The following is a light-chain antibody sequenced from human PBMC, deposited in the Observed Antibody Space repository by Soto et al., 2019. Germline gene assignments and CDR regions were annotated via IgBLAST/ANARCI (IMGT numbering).Light chain of an antibody. CDR3: QQRSNWTPT. CDR2: DAS. J-gene: IGKJ5*01. CDR1: QSVRSY. V-gene: IGKV3-11*01. Sequence: EIVLTQSPATLSLSPGERATLSCRGSQSVRSYLAWYQQTPGQAPRVIIYDASNRATGIPARFSGSGAGTEFTLTISSLEPEDVAVYYCQQRSNWTPTFGQGTRLEIK.